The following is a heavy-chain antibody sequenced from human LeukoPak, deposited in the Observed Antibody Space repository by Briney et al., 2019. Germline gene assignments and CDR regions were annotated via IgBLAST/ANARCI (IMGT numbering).Heavy chain of an antibody. Sequence: SETLSLTCTVSGGSISSYYWSWIRQPPGKGLEWIGYIYYSGSTNYNPSLKSRVTISVDTSKNQFSLKLSSVTAADTAVYYCARDRLSRITMVRGGYMDVWGKGTTVTVSS. J-gene: IGHJ6*03. CDR3: ARDRLSRITMVRGGYMDV. CDR1: GGSISSYY. D-gene: IGHD3-10*01. V-gene: IGHV4-59*01. CDR2: IYYSGST.